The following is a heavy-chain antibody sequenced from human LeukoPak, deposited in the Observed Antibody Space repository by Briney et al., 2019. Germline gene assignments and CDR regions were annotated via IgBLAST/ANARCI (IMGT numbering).Heavy chain of an antibody. D-gene: IGHD6-13*01. J-gene: IGHJ6*03. Sequence: SVTVSLTCTVSGGSISSYYWSWIRQPPGKGLEWIGYIYYSGSTNYNPSLKSRVTISVDTSKNQFSLKLSSVTAADTAVYYCARADSSSWYEDYYYYYMDVWGKGTTVTVSS. CDR3: ARADSSSWYEDYYYYYMDV. CDR1: GGSISSYY. CDR2: IYYSGST. V-gene: IGHV4-59*07.